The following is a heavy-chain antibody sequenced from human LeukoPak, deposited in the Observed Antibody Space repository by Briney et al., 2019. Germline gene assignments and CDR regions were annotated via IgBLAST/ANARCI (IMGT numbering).Heavy chain of an antibody. CDR3: ARWATGGADY. V-gene: IGHV4-59*01. CDR2: IYYSGST. J-gene: IGHJ4*02. CDR1: GGSISSYY. Sequence: PSETLSLTCTVSGGSISSYYWSWIRQPPGKGLEWIGYIYYSGSTNYNPSLKSRVTISVDTSKNQFSLKLSSVTAADTAVYYCARWATGGADYWGQGTLVTVSS. D-gene: IGHD3-10*01.